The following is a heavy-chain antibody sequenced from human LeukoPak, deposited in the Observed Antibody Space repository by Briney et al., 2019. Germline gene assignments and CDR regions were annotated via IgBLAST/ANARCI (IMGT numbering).Heavy chain of an antibody. J-gene: IGHJ4*02. CDR3: ARGGGRYYDSSGYSY. D-gene: IGHD3-22*01. CDR1: GLTYSSYG. CDR2: INSDGSST. Sequence: GGSLRLSCAASGLTYSSYGMHWVRQAPGKGLVWVSRINSDGSSTNYADSVKGRFTISRDNAKNTLYLQMNSLRAEDTAVYYCARGGGRYYDSSGYSYWGQGSLVTVSS. V-gene: IGHV3-74*01.